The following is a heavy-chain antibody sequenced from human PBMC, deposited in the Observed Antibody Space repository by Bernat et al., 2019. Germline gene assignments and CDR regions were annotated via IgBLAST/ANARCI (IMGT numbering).Heavy chain of an antibody. D-gene: IGHD2-15*01. CDR1: GFTVSSNY. V-gene: IGHV3-53*01. Sequence: EVQLVESGGGLIQPGGSLRLSCAASGFTVSSNYMSWVRQAPGKGLEWVSVIYSGGSTYYADSVKGRFTISRDNSKNTLYLQMNSLRAEDTAVYYCARVLPQLGYAFDIWGQGTMVTVSS. CDR3: ARVLPQLGYAFDI. J-gene: IGHJ3*02. CDR2: IYSGGST.